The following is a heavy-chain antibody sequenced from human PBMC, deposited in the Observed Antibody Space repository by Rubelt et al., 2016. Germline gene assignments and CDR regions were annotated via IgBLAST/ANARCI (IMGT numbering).Heavy chain of an antibody. V-gene: IGHV3-33*01. CDR3: AREGWGYSSSWYYFDY. CDR1: GFTFSSYG. CDR2: IWYDGSNK. J-gene: IGHJ4*02. D-gene: IGHD6-13*01. Sequence: GRSLRLSCAASGFTFSSYGMHWVRQAPGKGLEWVAVIWYDGSNKYYADSVKGRFTISRDNSKNTLYLQMNSLRAEDTAVYYCAREGWGYSSSWYYFDYWGQGTLVTVSS.